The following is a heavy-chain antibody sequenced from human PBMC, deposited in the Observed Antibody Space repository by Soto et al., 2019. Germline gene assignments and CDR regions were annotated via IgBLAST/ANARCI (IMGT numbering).Heavy chain of an antibody. CDR3: AKDKMEQWLVGGYFDY. V-gene: IGHV3-23*01. CDR2: IIDDGGRA. J-gene: IGHJ4*02. Sequence: AGSLRLSCSASGFTFRSHAMSWVLQAPGKGLEWVSAIIDDGGRAYYADSVKGRFTISRDNSKNTLSLQMNSLRAEDTAVYYCAKDKMEQWLVGGYFDYSGQGTQVTVSS. CDR1: GFTFRSHA. D-gene: IGHD6-19*01.